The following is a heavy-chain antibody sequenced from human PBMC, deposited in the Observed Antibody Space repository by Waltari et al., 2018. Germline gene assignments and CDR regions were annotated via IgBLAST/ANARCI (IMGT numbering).Heavy chain of an antibody. CDR3: ARGFTVTTRDFDY. CDR1: GYTFTGYY. CDR2: INPNSGGT. Sequence: QVQLVQSGAEVKKPGASVKVSCTASGYTFTGYYMPWVRQAPGQGLEWMGRINPNSGGTNYAQKFQGRVTMTRDTSISTAYMELSRLRSDDTAVYYCARGFTVTTRDFDYWGQGTLVTVSS. D-gene: IGHD4-4*01. J-gene: IGHJ4*02. V-gene: IGHV1-2*06.